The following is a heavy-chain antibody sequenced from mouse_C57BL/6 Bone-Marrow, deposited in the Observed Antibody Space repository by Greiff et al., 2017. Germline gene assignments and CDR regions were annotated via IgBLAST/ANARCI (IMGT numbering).Heavy chain of an antibody. CDR2: IWGVGST. J-gene: IGHJ3*01. V-gene: IGHV2-6*01. Sequence: VQLVESGPGLVAPSQSLSITCTVSGFSLTSYGVDWVRQSPGKGLEWLGVIWGVGSTNYNSALKSRLSISKDNSKSQVFLKSNSLQTDDTAMYYCASYDYDGGLAYWGQGTLVTVSA. CDR3: ASYDYDGGLAY. CDR1: GFSLTSYG. D-gene: IGHD2-4*01.